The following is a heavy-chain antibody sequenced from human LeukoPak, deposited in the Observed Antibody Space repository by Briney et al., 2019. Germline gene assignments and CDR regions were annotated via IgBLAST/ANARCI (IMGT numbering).Heavy chain of an antibody. CDR1: GGSISSYY. D-gene: IGHD3-9*01. CDR3: ARVRRDILTGYYQYFDY. J-gene: IGHJ4*02. CDR2: IYTSGST. V-gene: IGHV4-4*09. Sequence: SETLSLTCTVSGGSISSYYWSWIRQPPGKGLEWIGYIYTSGSTNYNPSLKSRVTISVDTSKNQFSLKLSSVTAADTAVYYCARVRRDILTGYYQYFDYWGQGTLVTVSS.